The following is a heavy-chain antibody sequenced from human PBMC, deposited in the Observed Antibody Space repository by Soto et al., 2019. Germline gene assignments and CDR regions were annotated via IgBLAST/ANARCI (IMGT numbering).Heavy chain of an antibody. CDR2: ISASGTST. Sequence: GGSLRLSCAASGFTFNTYAMTWVRQAPGKGLEWFSSISASGTSTYYADSVKGRFTISRDNSKNTLFLQMNSLRAEDTAVHYCARSLGFCNSISCYVWFDYWGQGALVTVSS. V-gene: IGHV3-23*01. J-gene: IGHJ4*02. CDR1: GFTFNTYA. D-gene: IGHD2-2*01. CDR3: ARSLGFCNSISCYVWFDY.